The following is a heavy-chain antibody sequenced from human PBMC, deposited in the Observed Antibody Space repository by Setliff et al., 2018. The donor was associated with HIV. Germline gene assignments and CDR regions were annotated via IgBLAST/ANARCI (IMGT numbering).Heavy chain of an antibody. CDR3: ATIYDYGDYDHDF. J-gene: IGHJ4*02. D-gene: IGHD4-17*01. CDR1: GFTFRLYG. V-gene: IGHV3-30*02. CDR2: IEFDGKNE. Sequence: GGSLRLSCAASGFTFRLYGMHWVRRAPGKGLEWVASIEFDGKNEYYAESVKGRFTISRDNSKSTAYLQMNSLKTEDTAMYYCATIYDYGDYDHDFWGQGTLVTVSS.